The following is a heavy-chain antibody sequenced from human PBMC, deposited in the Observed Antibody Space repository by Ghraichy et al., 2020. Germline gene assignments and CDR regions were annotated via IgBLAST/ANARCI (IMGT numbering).Heavy chain of an antibody. J-gene: IGHJ5*02. CDR1: GGSISRYF. CDR3: ARGLRGGSWFDP. Sequence: SQTLSLTCTVSGGSISRYFWSWIRQPPGKGLEWIGYISHSGSTNYKSSLKSRVTIAVDTSKNQFSLKLSSVTAADTAVYYCARGLRGGSWFDPWGQGTLVTVSS. CDR2: ISHSGST. V-gene: IGHV4-59*08. D-gene: IGHD3-10*01.